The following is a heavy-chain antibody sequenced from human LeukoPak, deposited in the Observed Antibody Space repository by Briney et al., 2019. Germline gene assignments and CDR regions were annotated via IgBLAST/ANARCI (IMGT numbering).Heavy chain of an antibody. Sequence: GGSLRLSCVASGFTFSRYGIHWVRQPPGKGLEWVAVIRYDGSAYSYADSVKGRFTISRDNSKNTLYLQMNSLRAEDTAVYYCAKSTLPMVRGARGTSFDYWGQGTLVTVSS. CDR3: AKSTLPMVRGARGTSFDY. D-gene: IGHD3-10*01. V-gene: IGHV3-30*02. J-gene: IGHJ4*02. CDR2: IRYDGSAY. CDR1: GFTFSRYG.